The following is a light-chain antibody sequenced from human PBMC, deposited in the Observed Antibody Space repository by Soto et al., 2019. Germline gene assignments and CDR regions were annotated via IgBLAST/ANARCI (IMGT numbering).Light chain of an antibody. CDR1: QSVNSS. J-gene: IGKJ2*01. V-gene: IGKV3-11*01. CDR3: QHRSNWPAT. Sequence: EIVLTQSPATLSLSPGERATLSCRARQSVNSSLAWYQQKPGQAPRLLIYEGSKRATGIPARFSGSGSGTDFTLTISSLEPEDFAVYYCQHRSNWPATFGQGTKVEI. CDR2: EGS.